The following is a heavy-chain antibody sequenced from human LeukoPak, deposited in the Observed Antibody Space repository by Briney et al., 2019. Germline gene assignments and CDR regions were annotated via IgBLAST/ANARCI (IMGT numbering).Heavy chain of an antibody. CDR2: IYYTGST. Sequence: SETLSLTCSVSGGSISSHYWSWIRQPPGKGPEWIGDIYYTGSTNYNPSLKSRVTISVDTSKNQFSLKLSSVTAADMAVYYCARTSWLQSSYYFEYWGQGTLVTVSS. CDR3: ARTSWLQSSYYFEY. J-gene: IGHJ4*02. CDR1: GGSISSHY. V-gene: IGHV4-59*08. D-gene: IGHD5-24*01.